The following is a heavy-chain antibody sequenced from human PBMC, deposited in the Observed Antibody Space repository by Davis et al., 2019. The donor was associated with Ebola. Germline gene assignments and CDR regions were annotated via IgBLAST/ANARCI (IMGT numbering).Heavy chain of an antibody. CDR2: IKQDGSEK. V-gene: IGHV3-7*03. J-gene: IGHJ6*03. CDR1: GFTFSSYW. Sequence: GESLKISCAASGFTFSSYWMSWVRQAPGKGLEWVANIKQDGSEKYYVDSVKGRFTISRDNAKNSLYLQMNSLRAEDTAVYYCARVNGSSGWPYYYYYYYMDVWGKGTTVTVSS. D-gene: IGHD6-19*01. CDR3: ARVNGSSGWPYYYYYYYMDV.